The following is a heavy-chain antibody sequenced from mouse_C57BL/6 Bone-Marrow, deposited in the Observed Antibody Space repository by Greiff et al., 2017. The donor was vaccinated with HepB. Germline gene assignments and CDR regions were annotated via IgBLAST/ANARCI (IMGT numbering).Heavy chain of an antibody. D-gene: IGHD4-1*01. J-gene: IGHJ2*01. CDR1: GYTFTSYG. V-gene: IGHV1-81*01. CDR3: ARELGRGY. CDR2: IYPRSGNT. Sequence: VQVQQSGAELARPGASVKLSCKASGYTFTSYGISWVKQRTGQGLEWIGEIYPRSGNTYYNEKFKGKATLTADKSSSTAYMELRSLTSEDSAVYFCARELGRGYWGQGTTLTVSS.